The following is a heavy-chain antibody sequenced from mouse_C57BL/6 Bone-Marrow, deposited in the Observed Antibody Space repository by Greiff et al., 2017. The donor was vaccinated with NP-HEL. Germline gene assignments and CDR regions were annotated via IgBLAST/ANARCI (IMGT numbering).Heavy chain of an antibody. CDR2: INPSNGGT. V-gene: IGHV1-53*01. CDR3: ARSVWLRRERDY. Sequence: QVQLQQSGTELVKPGASVKLSCKASGYTFTSYWMHWVKQRPGQGLEWIGNINPSNGGTNYNEKFKSKATLTVDKSSSKAYMQLSSLTSEDSAVYYCARSVWLRRERDYWGQGTTLTVSS. D-gene: IGHD2-2*01. J-gene: IGHJ2*01. CDR1: GYTFTSYW.